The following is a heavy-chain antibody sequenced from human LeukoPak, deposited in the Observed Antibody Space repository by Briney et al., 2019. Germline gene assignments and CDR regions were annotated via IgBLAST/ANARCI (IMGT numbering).Heavy chain of an antibody. D-gene: IGHD4-17*01. V-gene: IGHV3-33*01. CDR1: GFIFSSYG. CDR2: IWDDGSNK. CDR3: VRGPVTKFEI. Sequence: PGRSLRLSCAASGFIFSSYGMHWVRQAPGKGLEWVAVIWDDGSNKYYADSVKGRFTISRDDSKNTLYLQMDSLRAEDTAVYCCVRGPVTKFEIWGQGTILTVSS. J-gene: IGHJ3*02.